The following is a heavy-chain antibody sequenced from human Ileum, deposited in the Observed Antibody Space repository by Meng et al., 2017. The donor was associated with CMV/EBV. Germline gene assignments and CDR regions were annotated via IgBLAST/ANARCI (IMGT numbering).Heavy chain of an antibody. CDR2: ANWNGDNT. D-gene: IGHD3-16*01. CDR1: GFRFDDYG. Sequence: GESLKISCAASGFRFDDYGMSWVRQAPGTGLEWVSGANWNGDNTAYADSVKGRFTISRDNAKNSLYLQMNSLRAEDTALYYCARDPSLGNLDYWGQGTLVTVSS. J-gene: IGHJ4*02. CDR3: ARDPSLGNLDY. V-gene: IGHV3-20*04.